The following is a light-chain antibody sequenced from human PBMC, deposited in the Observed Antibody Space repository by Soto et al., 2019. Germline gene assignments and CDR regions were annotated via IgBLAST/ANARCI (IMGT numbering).Light chain of an antibody. CDR1: QTISTW. V-gene: IGKV1-5*01. CDR3: QQYTNTNNPWM. Sequence: DIQVTQSPPTLSASVGDRVTITCRASQTISTWMAWYQQKPGKAPKLLVYDASALQSGVASRFSGSGSGTEFTLIISGLQPDDSATYYCQQYTNTNNPWMFGQRTKVDIK. J-gene: IGKJ1*01. CDR2: DAS.